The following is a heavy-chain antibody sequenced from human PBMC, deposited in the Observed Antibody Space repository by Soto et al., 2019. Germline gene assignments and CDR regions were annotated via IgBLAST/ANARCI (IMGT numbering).Heavy chain of an antibody. V-gene: IGHV4-61*01. CDR1: GGSVSSASYY. Sequence: QVQLQESGPGLVKPSETLSLTCTVSGGSVSSASYYWSWIRQPPGKGPEWIGYIYYIGSTRYNPYLKSRVTMSVDTSKNQFSLKLSSVTAADTAVYYCARTGFCSGGACYPNWFDPWGQGTLVTVSS. J-gene: IGHJ5*02. CDR2: IYYIGST. D-gene: IGHD2-15*01. CDR3: ARTGFCSGGACYPNWFDP.